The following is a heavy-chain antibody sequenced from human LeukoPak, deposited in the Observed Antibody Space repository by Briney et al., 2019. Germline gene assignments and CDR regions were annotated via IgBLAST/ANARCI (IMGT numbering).Heavy chain of an antibody. CDR3: AADNKVATGLTVNWFDP. CDR1: GFTFSSYA. D-gene: IGHD5-12*01. CDR2: ISGSGGST. J-gene: IGHJ5*02. V-gene: IGHV3-23*01. Sequence: PEGSLRLSCAASGFTFSSYAMSWVRQAPGKGLEWVSAISGSGGSTYYADSVKGRFTISRDNSKNTLYLQMNSLRAEDTAVYYCAADNKVATGLTVNWFDPWGQGTLVTVSS.